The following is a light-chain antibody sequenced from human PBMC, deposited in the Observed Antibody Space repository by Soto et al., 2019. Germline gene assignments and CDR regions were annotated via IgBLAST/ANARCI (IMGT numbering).Light chain of an antibody. Sequence: EIVLTQPPCTLSWSPGERATLSCRASQSVRSSHLAWYQQKPGQAPRLLIYGASNRATGIPARFSGSGSGADFTLTISSLEPEDFALYYCQQHINWPLTFGGGTKVDIK. CDR3: QQHINWPLT. CDR1: QSVRSSH. J-gene: IGKJ4*01. V-gene: IGKV3-11*01. CDR2: GAS.